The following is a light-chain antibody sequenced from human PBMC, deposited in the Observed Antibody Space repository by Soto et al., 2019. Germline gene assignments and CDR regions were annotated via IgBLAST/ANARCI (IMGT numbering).Light chain of an antibody. J-gene: IGKJ2*01. V-gene: IGKV3-20*01. CDR1: QSVSVNS. CDR2: GAP. CDR3: QLYGNSPYT. Sequence: EIVLTQSPGTLSLSPGDRATLSCRASQSVSVNSLAWYQQQPGQAPRLLIYGAPRRATGIPDRFSGSGSGTDFTLAISRLEPEDFAVYYCQLYGNSPYTFGQGTNLEIK.